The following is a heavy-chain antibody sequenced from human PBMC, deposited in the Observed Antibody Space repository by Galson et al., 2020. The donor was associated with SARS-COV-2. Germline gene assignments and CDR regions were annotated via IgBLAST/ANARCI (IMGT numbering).Heavy chain of an antibody. D-gene: IGHD2-8*02. CDR3: AKGRTLVNVEDWFES. V-gene: IGHV3-23*01. Sequence: GGSLRLSCAASGFTFSDYAMSWLRHAPGKGLEWVSSISGAGSNTYYADSVRGRFTISRDNSNNTLYLQMNSLRVEDTAVYYCAKGRTLVNVEDWFESWGQGIVVTVSS. CDR2: ISGAGSNT. J-gene: IGHJ5*01. CDR1: GFTFSDYA.